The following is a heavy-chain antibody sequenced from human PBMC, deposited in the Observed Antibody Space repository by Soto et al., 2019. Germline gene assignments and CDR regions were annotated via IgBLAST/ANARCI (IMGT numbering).Heavy chain of an antibody. CDR1: GYTFTSYA. Sequence: QVQLVQSGAEVKKPGASVKVSCKASGYTFTSYAMHWVRQAPGQRLEWMGWINAGNGNTKYSQKFQGRVTITRDTSASTAYMELSSLRCEDTAVYYCARALVSAAPLERYCSGGSCYPGAFDIWGQGTMVTVSS. V-gene: IGHV1-3*01. J-gene: IGHJ3*02. CDR2: INAGNGNT. CDR3: ARALVSAAPLERYCSGGSCYPGAFDI. D-gene: IGHD2-15*01.